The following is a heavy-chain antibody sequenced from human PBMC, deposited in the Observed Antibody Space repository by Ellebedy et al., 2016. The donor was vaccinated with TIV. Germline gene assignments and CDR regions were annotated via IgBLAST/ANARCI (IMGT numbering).Heavy chain of an antibody. V-gene: IGHV3-9*01. Sequence: GGSLRLSXAASGFTFDGYAMHWVRQAPGKGLEWVSGISWNSGSIGYADSVKGRFTISRDNAKNSLYLQMNSLRAEDTALYYCAKDIYSYDKGDFDYWGQGTLVTVSS. D-gene: IGHD5-18*01. J-gene: IGHJ4*02. CDR1: GFTFDGYA. CDR3: AKDIYSYDKGDFDY. CDR2: ISWNSGSI.